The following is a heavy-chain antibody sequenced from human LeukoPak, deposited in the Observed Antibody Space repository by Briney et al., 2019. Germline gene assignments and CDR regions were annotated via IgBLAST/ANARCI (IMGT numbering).Heavy chain of an antibody. D-gene: IGHD2-15*01. Sequence: PGGSLRLSCAVSGFTYSSYDMHWVRQATGRGLEWVSGIGTDGDTYYAGSVKGRFTISRDNSKNTLYLQMNSLRAEDTAVYYCAKDPRRYCSGGSCPYNWFDPWGQGTLVTVSS. J-gene: IGHJ5*02. V-gene: IGHV3-13*01. CDR2: IGTDGDT. CDR1: GFTYSSYD. CDR3: AKDPRRYCSGGSCPYNWFDP.